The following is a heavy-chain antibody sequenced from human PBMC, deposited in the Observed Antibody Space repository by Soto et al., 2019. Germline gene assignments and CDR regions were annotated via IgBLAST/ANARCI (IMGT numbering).Heavy chain of an antibody. Sequence: PGASLKISCKGSGYSFTSYWMGWVRQIPGKGLEWMGIIYPGDSDTRYSPSFQGQVTISADKSISTAYLQWSSLKASDTAMYYCASMSGRVATYYYYGMDVWGQGTTVTVSS. D-gene: IGHD5-12*01. V-gene: IGHV5-51*01. J-gene: IGHJ6*02. CDR3: ASMSGRVATYYYYGMDV. CDR2: IYPGDSDT. CDR1: GYSFTSYW.